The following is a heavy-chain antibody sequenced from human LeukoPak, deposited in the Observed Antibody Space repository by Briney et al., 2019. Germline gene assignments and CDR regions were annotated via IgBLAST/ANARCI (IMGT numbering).Heavy chain of an antibody. D-gene: IGHD3-3*01. J-gene: IGHJ4*02. V-gene: IGHV4-4*08. Sequence: SETLSLTCTVSGASISSDYWSWIRQPPVKGLEWIGYIQNSGNTIYNPSLKSRVTISIDTSKSQFSLRLNSMTAADTAVYYCARRVDFWSGSYPSSHLDYWGQGTLVTVSS. CDR2: IQNSGNT. CDR3: ARRVDFWSGSYPSSHLDY. CDR1: GASISSDY.